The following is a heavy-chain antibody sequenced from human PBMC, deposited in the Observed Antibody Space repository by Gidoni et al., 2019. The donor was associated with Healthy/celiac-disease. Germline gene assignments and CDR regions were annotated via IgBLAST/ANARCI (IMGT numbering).Heavy chain of an antibody. J-gene: IGHJ4*02. D-gene: IGHD4-17*01. CDR2: ISGTDGST. Sequence: LQWVSTISGTDGSTYYADSVKGRFTISRDNSKNTLYLRMNTLRAEDTAVYYCAKELYGDYVGDYWGQGTLVTVSP. V-gene: IGHV3-23*01. CDR3: AKELYGDYVGDY.